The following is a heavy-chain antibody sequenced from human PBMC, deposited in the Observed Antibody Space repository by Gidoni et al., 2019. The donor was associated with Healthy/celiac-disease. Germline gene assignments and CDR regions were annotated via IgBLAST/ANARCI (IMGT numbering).Heavy chain of an antibody. CDR1: GFSLSGPA. V-gene: IGHV3-73*01. Sequence: EVQLVECGGGLVQPGGSLKPSCAAAGFSLSGPAMHRVSRASGKGLEWVGRIRSKANSYATAFAASVKGRFTISRDDSKNTAYLQMNSLKTEDTAVYYCTRRPAEYSSSPNYYYYYYGMDVWGQGTTVTVSS. CDR2: IRSKANSYAT. J-gene: IGHJ6*02. D-gene: IGHD6-6*01. CDR3: TRRPAEYSSSPNYYYYYYGMDV.